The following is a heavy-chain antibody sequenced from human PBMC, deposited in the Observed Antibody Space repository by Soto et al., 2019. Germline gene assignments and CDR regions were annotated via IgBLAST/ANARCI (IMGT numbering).Heavy chain of an antibody. V-gene: IGHV3-7*01. CDR2: IKQDGSEK. D-gene: IGHD3-10*01. J-gene: IGHJ6*03. Sequence: GGSLRLSCAASGFTFSSYWMSWVRQAPGKGLEWVANIKQDGSEKYYVDSVKGRFTISRDNAKNSLYLQMNSLRAEDTAVYYCARGGSGSYYGLYYYYYMDVWGKGTTVTVSS. CDR3: ARGGSGSYYGLYYYYYMDV. CDR1: GFTFSSYW.